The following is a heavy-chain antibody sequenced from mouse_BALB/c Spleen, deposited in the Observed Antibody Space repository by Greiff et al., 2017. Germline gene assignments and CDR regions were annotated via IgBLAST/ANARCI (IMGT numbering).Heavy chain of an antibody. V-gene: IGHV1-54*01. CDR2: INPGSGGT. D-gene: IGHD2-4*01. J-gene: IGHJ3*01. Sequence: QVQLQQSGAELVRPGTSVKVSCKASGYAFTNYLIEWVKQRPGQGLEWIGVINPGSGGTNYNEKFKGKATLTADKSSSTAYMQLKSLTSEDSAVYYCARGIRDYDDGGRFAYWGQGTLVTVSA. CDR1: GYAFTNYL. CDR3: ARGIRDYDDGGRFAY.